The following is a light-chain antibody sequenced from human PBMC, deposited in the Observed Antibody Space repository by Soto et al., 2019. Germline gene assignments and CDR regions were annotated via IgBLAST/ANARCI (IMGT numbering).Light chain of an antibody. V-gene: IGKV3-11*01. CDR3: QQRSNWPFT. CDR2: GAS. J-gene: IGKJ2*01. Sequence: EIVLTQSPATLSLSPGERATLSCRASQSVSSYLAWYQQKPGQAPRLLIYGASNRATGIPARFSGSGSGTDFTLTISSLEPEDFVVYYCQQRSNWPFTFGQGTKLEIK. CDR1: QSVSSY.